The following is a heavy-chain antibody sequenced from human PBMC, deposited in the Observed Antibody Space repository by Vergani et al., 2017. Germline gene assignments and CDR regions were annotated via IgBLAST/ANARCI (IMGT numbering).Heavy chain of an antibody. CDR3: ARANYYGSGSYSHYYGMDV. CDR1: GYTFTGYY. CDR2: INPNSGGT. Sequence: QVQLVQSGAEVKKPGASVKVSCKASGYTFTGYYMHLVRQAPGQGLEWMGWINPNSGGTNYAQKFQGRVTMTRDTSISTAYMELSRLRSDDTAVYYCARANYYGSGSYSHYYGMDVWGQGTTVTVSS. D-gene: IGHD3-10*01. V-gene: IGHV1-2*02. J-gene: IGHJ6*02.